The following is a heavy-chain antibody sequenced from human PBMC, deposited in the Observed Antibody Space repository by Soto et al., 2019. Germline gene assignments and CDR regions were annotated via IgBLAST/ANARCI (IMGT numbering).Heavy chain of an antibody. Sequence: QLQLQESGPGLVKPSETLSLSCTVSGGSISSSTYYWGWIRQPPGKGLEWIGSIYYTGSTYYNPSLRRRVTISVDTSKNQFSLKLSSVTAADTAVYYCARLREAAALRMDVWGQGTTVTVSS. J-gene: IGHJ6*02. D-gene: IGHD6-25*01. CDR2: IYYTGST. V-gene: IGHV4-39*01. CDR1: GGSISSSTYY. CDR3: ARLREAAALRMDV.